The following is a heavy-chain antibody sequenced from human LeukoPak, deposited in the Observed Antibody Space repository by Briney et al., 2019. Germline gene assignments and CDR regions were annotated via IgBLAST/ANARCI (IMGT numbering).Heavy chain of an antibody. CDR1: GFTFNSYW. Sequence: GGSLRLSCAASGFTFNSYWMSWVRQAPGKGLVWVSRIDNGGTTTLYADSVRGRFTISRDNAKNTLYLQMNSLRAEDTAIYFCARVRSDYSSSSPPDYWGQGTPVTVSS. V-gene: IGHV3-74*01. CDR2: IDNGGTTT. D-gene: IGHD6-6*01. J-gene: IGHJ4*02. CDR3: ARVRSDYSSSSPPDY.